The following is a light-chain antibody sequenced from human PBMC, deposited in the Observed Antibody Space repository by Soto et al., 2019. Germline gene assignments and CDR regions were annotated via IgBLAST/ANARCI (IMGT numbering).Light chain of an antibody. CDR1: QSISSW. Sequence: GARVTITCRASQSISSWLAWYQQKPGKAPKLLIYDASSVQSGVPSRFTGSGSGTEFTLTISSLQPDDFATYYCQQYNSYSRTFGQGTKVEIK. CDR3: QQYNSYSRT. J-gene: IGKJ1*01. V-gene: IGKV1-5*01. CDR2: DAS.